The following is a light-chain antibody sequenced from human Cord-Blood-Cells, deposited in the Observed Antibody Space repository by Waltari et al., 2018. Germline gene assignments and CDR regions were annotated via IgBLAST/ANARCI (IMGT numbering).Light chain of an antibody. CDR2: LGS. J-gene: IGKJ2*01. CDR1: QSLLHSNGYNY. V-gene: IGKV2-28*01. Sequence: DIVMTQSPLSLPVTPGEPASISCRSSQSLLHSNGYNYLDWYLQKPGQSPQLLIYLGSNRAAGVPERCSGSGSGTDFTLKISRVEAEEVGVYYCMQALQTPTFGQGTKLEIK. CDR3: MQALQTPT.